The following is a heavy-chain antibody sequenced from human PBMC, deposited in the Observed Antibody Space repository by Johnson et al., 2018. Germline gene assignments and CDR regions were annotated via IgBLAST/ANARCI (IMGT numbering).Heavy chain of an antibody. CDR1: GFTFSSYG. V-gene: IGHV3-30*03. J-gene: IGHJ3*01. D-gene: IGHD1-26*01. Sequence: QVQLVQSGGGVVQPGRSLRLSCAASGFTFSSYGMNWVRQAPGKGLEWVAVISYDGNNKYYADSVKGRFTISRDNSKNTLYLQMNSLRAEDTAVYYCGGWGTYSGSLGNIVWGQGTMVTVSS. CDR3: GGWGTYSGSLGNIV. CDR2: ISYDGNNK.